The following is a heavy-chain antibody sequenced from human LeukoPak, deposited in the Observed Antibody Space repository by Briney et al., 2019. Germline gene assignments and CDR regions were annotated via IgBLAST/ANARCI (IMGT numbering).Heavy chain of an antibody. CDR3: ARGRVVGALDAFDI. CDR1: GGSLSSYY. CDR2: IYYSGST. J-gene: IGHJ3*02. V-gene: IGHV4-59*01. Sequence: SETLSLTCTVSGGSLSSYYWSWIRQPPGKGLEGIGYIYYSGSTSYDPSLKSRVTISVDTSKNQFSLKLSSVTAADTAVYYCARGRVVGALDAFDIWGQGTMVTVSS. D-gene: IGHD1-26*01.